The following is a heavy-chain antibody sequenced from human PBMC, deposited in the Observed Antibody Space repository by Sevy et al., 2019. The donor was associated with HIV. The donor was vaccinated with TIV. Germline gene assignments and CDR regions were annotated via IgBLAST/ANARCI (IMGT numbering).Heavy chain of an antibody. CDR1: GFTFSSYN. J-gene: IGHJ4*02. V-gene: IGHV3-30*02. CDR2: IRYDGSSK. Sequence: GGSLRLSCAASGFTFSSYNMHWVRQAPGKGLEWVSFIRYDGSSKYYADSVKGRFTVSRDNSKNTLYLEMNSLRGEDTAVHNCAKDPVDGDDTITHWGQGTLVTVSS. D-gene: IGHD4-17*01. CDR3: AKDPVDGDDTITH.